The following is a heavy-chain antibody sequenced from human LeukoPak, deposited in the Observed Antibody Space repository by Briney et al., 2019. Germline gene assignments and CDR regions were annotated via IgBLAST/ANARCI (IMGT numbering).Heavy chain of an antibody. CDR3: AKDVGKWESLHFFDY. V-gene: IGHV3-23*01. CDR2: ISGGGAST. Sequence: GGSLRLSCLTSGFTLSTNAMSWVRQAPGKGLEWISGISGGGASTYYADSVKGRFTISRDDSRNTLYLQMNSLRGDNTAVYYCAKDVGKWESLHFFDYWGQGTLVTVSS. D-gene: IGHD1-26*01. CDR1: GFTLSTNA. J-gene: IGHJ4*02.